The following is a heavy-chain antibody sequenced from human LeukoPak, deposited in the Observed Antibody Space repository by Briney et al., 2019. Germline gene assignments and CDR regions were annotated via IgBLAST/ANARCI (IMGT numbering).Heavy chain of an antibody. J-gene: IGHJ4*02. D-gene: IGHD3-16*02. CDR1: GASISNYY. Sequence: SETLSLTCTVSGASISNYYWSWIRQSPGKGLEWIGYMLYSGSTNQNPSLRSRVTISVDTSKNQVSLKLSSVTAADTAVYYCARSDIWGSYRFLGYWGQGALVTVSS. CDR3: ARSDIWGSYRFLGY. V-gene: IGHV4-59*08. CDR2: MLYSGST.